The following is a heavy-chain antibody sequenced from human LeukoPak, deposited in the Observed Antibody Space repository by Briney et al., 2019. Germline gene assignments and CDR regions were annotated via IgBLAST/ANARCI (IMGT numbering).Heavy chain of an antibody. CDR1: GGSFSDSS. J-gene: IGHJ4*02. Sequence: SETLSLTCAVYGGSFSDSSWTWIRQPPGKGLEWIGQIDHSGNTNYNPSLKSRVTISVDTSKNQFSLRLTSVTAADTAVYYCARQTGSGLFILPGGQGTLVTVSS. D-gene: IGHD3/OR15-3a*01. V-gene: IGHV4-34*01. CDR2: IDHSGNT. CDR3: ARQTGSGLFILP.